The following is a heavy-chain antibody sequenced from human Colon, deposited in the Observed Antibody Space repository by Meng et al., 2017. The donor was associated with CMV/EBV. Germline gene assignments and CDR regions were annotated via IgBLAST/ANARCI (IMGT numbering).Heavy chain of an antibody. D-gene: IGHD3-3*01. CDR3: GTFGGDFDY. V-gene: IGHV1-2*02. CDR2: INPYSGDT. CDR1: GYTFTGYL. Sequence: QVHLMQSGAGTREPGASVKVSCKASGYTFTGYLIHWVRQAPGQGLEWMGWINPYSGDTIYAQKFEVGVTMTRDASITTAYLELSSLKSDDTAVYYCGTFGGDFDYWGQGTLVTVSS. J-gene: IGHJ4*02.